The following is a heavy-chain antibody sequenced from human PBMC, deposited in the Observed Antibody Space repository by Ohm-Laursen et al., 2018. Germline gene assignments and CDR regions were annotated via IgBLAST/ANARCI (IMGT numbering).Heavy chain of an antibody. Sequence: PTQTLTLTCTFFGLSLSTPGVALAWIRQPPRKAPEWHRNNYWHDEKRYSPFLKSRLTITKDSSKIQVVLTMTNMDPADTATYYCALDYGGNSIVHWGQGTLVTVSS. CDR2: NYWHDEK. D-gene: IGHD4-23*01. V-gene: IGHV2-5*01. J-gene: IGHJ1*01. CDR3: ALDYGGNSIVH. CDR1: GLSLSTPGVA.